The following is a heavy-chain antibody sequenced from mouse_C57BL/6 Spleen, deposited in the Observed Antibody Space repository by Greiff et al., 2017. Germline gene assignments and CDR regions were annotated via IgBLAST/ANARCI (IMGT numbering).Heavy chain of an antibody. J-gene: IGHJ2*01. CDR3: ALRPREHQPPGN. CDR1: GYAFTNYL. Sequence: QVQLQQSGAELVRPGTSVKVSCKASGYAFTNYLIAWVKQRPGQGLEWIGVINPGSGGTNYNEKFKGKATLTADKSSRTAYMQLSSLTSEDSAVDFCALRPREHQPPGNWGQGTTLTVSS. CDR2: INPGSGGT. V-gene: IGHV1-54*01.